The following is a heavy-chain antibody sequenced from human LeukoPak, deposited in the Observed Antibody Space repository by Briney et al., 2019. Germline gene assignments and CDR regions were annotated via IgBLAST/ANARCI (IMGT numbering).Heavy chain of an antibody. D-gene: IGHD4-23*01. CDR1: GYTFTSSG. CDR3: ARVGRDYGGNRFSDY. J-gene: IGHJ4*02. CDR2: ISAYNGDI. Sequence: ASVKVSCKASGYTFTSSGVSWVRQAPGQGLEWMGWISAYNGDINYAQKFQGRVTMTTDTSTSTAYMELRSLRSDDTAIYHCARVGRDYGGNRFSDYWGQGTLVTVSS. V-gene: IGHV1-18*01.